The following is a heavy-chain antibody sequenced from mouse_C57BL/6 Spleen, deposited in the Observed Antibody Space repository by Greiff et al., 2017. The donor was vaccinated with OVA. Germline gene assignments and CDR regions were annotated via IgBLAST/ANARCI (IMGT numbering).Heavy chain of an antibody. D-gene: IGHD1-1*01. CDR3: ARGIYYCGSRAYAMDY. CDR1: GYTFTSYW. Sequence: VQLQQPGTDLVKPGASVKLSCKASGYTFTSYWMHWVQQRPGQGLEWIGNINPSNGGINYNEKFKSKVTLTVDKSYSTAYMQLSSLTSEDTAVYYWARGIYYCGSRAYAMDYWGQGTSVTVSS. V-gene: IGHV1-53*01. CDR2: INPSNGGI. J-gene: IGHJ4*01.